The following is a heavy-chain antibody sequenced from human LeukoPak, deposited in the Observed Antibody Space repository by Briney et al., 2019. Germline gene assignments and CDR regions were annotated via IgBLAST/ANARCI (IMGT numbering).Heavy chain of an antibody. V-gene: IGHV4-59*01. CDR2: IYYSGST. CDR1: GGSFSGYY. D-gene: IGHD3-22*01. Sequence: SETLSLTCAVYGGSFSGYYWSWIRQPPGKGLEWIGYIYYSGSTNYNPSLKSRVTISVDTSKNQFSLKLSSVTAADTAVYYCARGGDSSGYSIDYWGQGTLVTVSS. J-gene: IGHJ4*02. CDR3: ARGGDSSGYSIDY.